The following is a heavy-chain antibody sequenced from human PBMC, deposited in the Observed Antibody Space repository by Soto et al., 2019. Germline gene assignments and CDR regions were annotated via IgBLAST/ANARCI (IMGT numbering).Heavy chain of an antibody. CDR1: GYTFTGYY. Sequence: ASVKVSCKASGYTFTGYYMHWVRQAPGQGLEWMGWINPNSGGTNYAQKFQGWVTMTRDTSISTAYMELSRLRSDDTAVYYCATRYYYDSSGLYGMDVWGXVTTVTVSS. CDR3: ATRYYYDSSGLYGMDV. V-gene: IGHV1-2*04. CDR2: INPNSGGT. J-gene: IGHJ6*04. D-gene: IGHD3-22*01.